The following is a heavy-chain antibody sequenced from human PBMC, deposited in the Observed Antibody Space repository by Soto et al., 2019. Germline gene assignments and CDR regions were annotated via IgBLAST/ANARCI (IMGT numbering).Heavy chain of an antibody. CDR3: ARDDFWSGSDLKYYYYMDV. Sequence: ASVKVSCKASGYTFTSYAMHWVRQAPGQRLEWMGWINAGNGNTNYAQKLQGRVTMTTDTSTSTAYMELRSLRSDDTAVYYCARDDFWSGSDLKYYYYMDVWGKGTTVTVSS. D-gene: IGHD3-3*01. V-gene: IGHV1-3*01. CDR2: INAGNGNT. J-gene: IGHJ6*03. CDR1: GYTFTSYA.